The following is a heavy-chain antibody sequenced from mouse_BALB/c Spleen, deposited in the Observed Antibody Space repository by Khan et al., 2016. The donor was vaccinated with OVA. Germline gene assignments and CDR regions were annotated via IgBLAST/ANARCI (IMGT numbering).Heavy chain of an antibody. J-gene: IGHJ2*01. CDR1: GFSLTDYG. V-gene: IGHV2-6-5*01. Sequence: QVRLQQSGPGLVAPSQSLSITCTVSGFSLTDYGVSWIRQPPGKGLEWLGVIWGGGSTYYNSALKSRLSISKDNYKRQVFLKRTSLQTDDTAMYYCTKHLILYPYEFDYWGQGTTLTVS. CDR2: IWGGGST. CDR3: TKHLILYPYEFDY. D-gene: IGHD2-14*01.